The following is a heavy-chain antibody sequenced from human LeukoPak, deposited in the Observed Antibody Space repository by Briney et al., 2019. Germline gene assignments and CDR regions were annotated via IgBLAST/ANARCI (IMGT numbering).Heavy chain of an antibody. CDR3: ARGPTTVSYYYYYYMDV. CDR2: ISAYNGNT. V-gene: IGHV1-18*04. CDR1: GYTFTGYF. D-gene: IGHD4-17*01. J-gene: IGHJ6*03. Sequence: ASVKVSCKASGYTFTGYFIHWVRQAPGQGLEWMGWISAYNGNTNYAQKLQGRVTMTTDTSTSTAYMELRSLRSDDTAVYYCARGPTTVSYYYYYYMDVWGKGTTVTISS.